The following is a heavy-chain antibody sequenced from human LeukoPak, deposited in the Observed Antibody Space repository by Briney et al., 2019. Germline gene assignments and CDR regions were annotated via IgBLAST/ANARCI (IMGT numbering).Heavy chain of an antibody. CDR1: GFSFSNAW. V-gene: IGHV3-23*01. Sequence: PGGSLRLSCAASGFSFSNAWMNWVRQAPGKGLEWVSSISDTGGGTYYADSVKGRFTVSRDNSKSTLFLQMNSLRAADTAEYYCAKDSGYGVNTGGAFDIWGQGTLVTVSS. CDR2: ISDTGGGT. D-gene: IGHD5-18*01. CDR3: AKDSGYGVNTGGAFDI. J-gene: IGHJ3*02.